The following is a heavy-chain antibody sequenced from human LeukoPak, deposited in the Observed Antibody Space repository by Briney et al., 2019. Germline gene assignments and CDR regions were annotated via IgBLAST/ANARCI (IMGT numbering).Heavy chain of an antibody. V-gene: IGHV3-11*05. CDR3: ARVPRITMVRGVIMAYYFDY. D-gene: IGHD3-10*01. CDR1: GFTFSDYY. J-gene: IGHJ4*02. CDR2: ISSSSYT. Sequence: PGGSLRLSCAASGFTFSDYYMSWIRQAPGKGLEWVSYISSSSYTNYADSVKGRFTISRDNAKNSLYLQMNSPRAEDTAVYYCARVPRITMVRGVIMAYYFDYWGQGTLVTVSS.